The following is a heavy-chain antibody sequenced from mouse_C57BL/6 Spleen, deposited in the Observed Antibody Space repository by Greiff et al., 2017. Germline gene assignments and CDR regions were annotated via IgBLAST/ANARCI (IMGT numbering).Heavy chain of an antibody. CDR3: ARGYYSNYYFDY. Sequence: VQLQQSGPELVKPGASVKISCKASGYSFTGYYMNWVKQSPEKSLEWIGEINPSTGGTTYNQKFKAKATLTVDTSSSTAYMQLKSLTSEDSAVYYCARGYYSNYYFDYWGQGTTLTVSS. CDR2: INPSTGGT. J-gene: IGHJ2*01. D-gene: IGHD2-5*01. CDR1: GYSFTGYY. V-gene: IGHV1-42*01.